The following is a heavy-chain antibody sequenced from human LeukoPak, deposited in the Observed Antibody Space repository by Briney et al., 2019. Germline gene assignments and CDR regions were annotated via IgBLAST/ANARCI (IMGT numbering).Heavy chain of an antibody. D-gene: IGHD6-19*01. CDR3: ARLRYSSGWYPDY. CDR1: GGSINSYY. J-gene: IGHJ4*02. V-gene: IGHV4-59*01. CDR2: IHYSGST. Sequence: PSETLSLTCTVSGGSINSYYWSWIRQPPGRGLEWIGSIHYSGSTSSNPSLRSRVTISVDKSKNQFSLKLSSVTAADTAVYYCARLRYSSGWYPDYWGQGTLVTVSS.